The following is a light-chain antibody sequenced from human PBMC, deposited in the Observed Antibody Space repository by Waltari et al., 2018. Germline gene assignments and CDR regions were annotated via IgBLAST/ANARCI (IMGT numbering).Light chain of an antibody. CDR2: INSDGSH. CDR3: QTGGHGTGV. V-gene: IGLV4-69*01. Sequence: QLVLTQSPSASASLGASVKLTCTLSSGHSSNVIAWHQQQPEKGPRYLMKINSDGSHSKGDGIPDRFSGSSSGAERYRTISSLQSEDEADYYCQTGGHGTGVFGGGTKLTVL. CDR1: SGHSSNV. J-gene: IGLJ3*02.